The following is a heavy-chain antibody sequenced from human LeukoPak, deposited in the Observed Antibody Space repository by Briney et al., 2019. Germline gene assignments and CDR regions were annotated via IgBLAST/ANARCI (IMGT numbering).Heavy chain of an antibody. CDR2: IGGSGGRT. CDR1: GFTFSSHT. V-gene: IGHV3-23*01. D-gene: IGHD2-8*02. J-gene: IGHJ4*02. Sequence: GGSLRLCCAASGFTFSSHTINLVRQAPGTVLAWVSAIGGSGGRTDYADAVKGRFTISRDNSRNTLYLQMTSLRAEDTAVYYCVRDTGVSAYNDYWGQGTLVTVSS. CDR3: VRDTGVSAYNDY.